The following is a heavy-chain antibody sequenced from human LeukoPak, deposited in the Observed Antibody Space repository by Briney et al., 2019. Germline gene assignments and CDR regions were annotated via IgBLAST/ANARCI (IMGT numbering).Heavy chain of an antibody. CDR1: GFTFSSYV. V-gene: IGHV3-23*01. J-gene: IGHJ3*02. D-gene: IGHD3-16*01. CDR2: ISDGDGST. Sequence: GGSLRLSCAASGFTFSSYVMTWVRQTPGKGLEWVSSISDGDGSTYHADSVKGRFTISRDNAKNSLFLEMSSLRADDTAVYFCARDVEGGTFDIWGQGTTVTVSS. CDR3: ARDVEGGTFDI.